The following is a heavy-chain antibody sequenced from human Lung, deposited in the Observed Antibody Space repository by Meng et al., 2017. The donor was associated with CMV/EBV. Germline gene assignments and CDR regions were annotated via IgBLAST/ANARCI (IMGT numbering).Heavy chain of an antibody. D-gene: IGHD6-19*01. CDR3: ARDPYATGWAG. V-gene: IGHV4-4*02. Sequence: QMQPKGPGPGLVKPSGTLSLTCADSGGSISISTWWSWVRQPPGKGLEWIGEIYHSGGTNYNPSLRGRVTISLDKSKNQFSLTLRSVTAADTAVYYCARDPYATGWAGWGQGTLVTVSS. CDR2: IYHSGGT. CDR1: GGSISISTW. J-gene: IGHJ4*02.